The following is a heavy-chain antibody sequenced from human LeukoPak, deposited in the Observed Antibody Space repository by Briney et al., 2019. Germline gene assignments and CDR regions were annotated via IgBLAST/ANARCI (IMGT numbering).Heavy chain of an antibody. J-gene: IGHJ4*02. D-gene: IGHD4-17*01. V-gene: IGHV4-34*01. CDR1: GGSFSGYY. CDR3: ARGTRPTTVTTFDY. CDR2: INHSGST. Sequence: ETLSLTCAVYGGSFSGYYWSWIRQPPGKGLEWIREINHSGSTNYNPSFKSRVTISVDTSKNQFSLKLSSVTAADTAVYYCARGTRPTTVTTFDYWGQGTLVTVSS.